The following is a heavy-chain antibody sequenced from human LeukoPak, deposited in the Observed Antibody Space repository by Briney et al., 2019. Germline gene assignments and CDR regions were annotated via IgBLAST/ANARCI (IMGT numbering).Heavy chain of an antibody. CDR1: GGSISSYY. J-gene: IGHJ6*02. CDR2: IYYSGNT. V-gene: IGHV4-59*01. D-gene: IGHD6-19*01. CDR3: ARDPLMGIAVAGTKYYYYGMDV. Sequence: SETLSLTCTVSGGSISSYYWSWIRQPPGKGLEWIGYIYYSGNTNYNPSLKSRVTISVDTSKNQFSLKLSSVTAADTAMYYCARDPLMGIAVAGTKYYYYGMDVWGQGTTVTVSS.